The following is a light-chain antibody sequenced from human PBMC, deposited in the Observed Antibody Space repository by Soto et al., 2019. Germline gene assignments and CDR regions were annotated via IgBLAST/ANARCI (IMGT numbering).Light chain of an antibody. CDR2: GAS. Sequence: EIVLTQSPGTLSLSPGERATLSCRASQSVSSSYLAWYQHKPGQAPRLLIYGASSRATGIPDRFTGSGSGTDVTLTISRMEPEEFAVYYCEQYGSSPHTFGQGTKLEIK. J-gene: IGKJ2*01. CDR1: QSVSSSY. V-gene: IGKV3-20*01. CDR3: EQYGSSPHT.